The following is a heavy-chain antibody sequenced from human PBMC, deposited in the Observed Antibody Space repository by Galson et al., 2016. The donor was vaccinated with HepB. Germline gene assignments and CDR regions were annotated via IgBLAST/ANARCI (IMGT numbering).Heavy chain of an antibody. Sequence: SLRLSCAASGFRFSDYYMNWVRQAPGKGLEWVSYIPNSGSRTFYADSVEGRFTISRDNAQNSLYLQMNSLTAEDTAVYYCARSELGVGDAFDVWGQGTMLTVSS. V-gene: IGHV3-11*01. D-gene: IGHD7-27*01. CDR2: IPNSGSRT. J-gene: IGHJ3*01. CDR3: ARSELGVGDAFDV. CDR1: GFRFSDYY.